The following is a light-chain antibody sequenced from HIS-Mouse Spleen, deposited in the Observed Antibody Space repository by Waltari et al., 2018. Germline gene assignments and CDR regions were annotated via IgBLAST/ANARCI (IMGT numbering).Light chain of an antibody. CDR1: SGSIASTY. Sequence: NFMLTQPPSVSESPGKTVTISCTRHSGSIASTYGQLYQQRPGRAPTTVIYEDNQRPSGVPDRFSGSIDSSSNSASLTISGLKTEDEADYYCQSYDSSNPMVFGGGTKLTVL. CDR3: QSYDSSNPMV. J-gene: IGLJ2*01. V-gene: IGLV6-57*04. CDR2: EDN.